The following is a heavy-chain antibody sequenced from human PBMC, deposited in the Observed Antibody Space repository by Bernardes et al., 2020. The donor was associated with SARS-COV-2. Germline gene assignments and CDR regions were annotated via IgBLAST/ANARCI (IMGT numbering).Heavy chain of an antibody. CDR2: ISYDGSNK. D-gene: IGHD3-10*01. Sequence: GGSLRLSCTASGFTFGTYALHWVRQAPGKGLEWISIISYDGSNKYYADSVKGRFTISRDNSKNTLYLQMNSLKPDDTAVYYCARDTFIVTESTSIGGFDPWGQGTLGTISS. J-gene: IGHJ5*02. CDR3: ARDTFIVTESTSIGGFDP. CDR1: GFTFGTYA. V-gene: IGHV3-30*04.